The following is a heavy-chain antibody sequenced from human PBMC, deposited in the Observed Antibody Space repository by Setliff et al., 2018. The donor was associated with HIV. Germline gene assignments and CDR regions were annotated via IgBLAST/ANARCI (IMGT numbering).Heavy chain of an antibody. J-gene: IGHJ4*02. V-gene: IGHV4-59*08. D-gene: IGHD3-3*01. CDR3: ARHISPDMDNFWSGYRGYFDY. CDR1: GVSMSSHY. CDR2: IYYSGTT. Sequence: SETLSLTCNVSGVSMSSHYWSWIRQAPGQPPNKGLEWIGNIYYSGTTNYNPSLESRVTISIDTSKSQFSLKLSSVTAADTAVYWCARHISPDMDNFWSGYRGYFDYWGQGTLVTVSS.